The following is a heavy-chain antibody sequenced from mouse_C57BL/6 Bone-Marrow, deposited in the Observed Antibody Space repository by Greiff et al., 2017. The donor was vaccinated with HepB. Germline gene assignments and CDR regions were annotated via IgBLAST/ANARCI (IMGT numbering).Heavy chain of an antibody. J-gene: IGHJ4*01. Sequence: EVKLMESGGGLVQPGGSLKLSCAASGFTFSDYYMYWVRQTPEKRLEWVAYISNGGGSTYYPDTVKGRITISRDNAKNTLYLQMSRLKSEDTAMYYCARQKVYYGNLFYAMDYWGQGTSVTVSS. CDR1: GFTFSDYY. V-gene: IGHV5-12*01. CDR3: ARQKVYYGNLFYAMDY. D-gene: IGHD2-1*01. CDR2: ISNGGGST.